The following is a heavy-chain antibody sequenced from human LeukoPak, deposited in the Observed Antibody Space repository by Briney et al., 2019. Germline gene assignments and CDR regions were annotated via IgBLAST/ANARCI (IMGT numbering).Heavy chain of an antibody. CDR2: IYYSGST. D-gene: IGHD6-19*01. V-gene: IGHV4-59*01. CDR1: GGSISSYY. J-gene: IGHJ4*02. CDR3: AFAVAATETDSFYFDY. Sequence: SETLSLTCTVSGGSISSYYWSWIRQPPGKGLEWIGYIYYSGSTNYNPSLKSRVTISVDTSKNQFSLKLSSVTAADTAVYYCAFAVAATETDSFYFDYWGQGTLVTVSS.